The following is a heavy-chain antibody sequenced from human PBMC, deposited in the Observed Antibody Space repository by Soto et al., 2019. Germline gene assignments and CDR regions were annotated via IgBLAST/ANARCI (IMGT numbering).Heavy chain of an antibody. CDR2: ISYDGSNK. D-gene: IGHD3-22*01. J-gene: IGHJ6*02. CDR3: ASIPYDSSGYHNYYYFYGMDV. CDR1: GFTFSSYA. V-gene: IGHV3-30-3*01. Sequence: GGSLRLSCAASGFTFSSYAMHWVRQAPGKGLEWVAVISYDGSNKYYADSVKGRFTISRDNSKNTLYLQMNSLRAEDTAVYYCASIPYDSSGYHNYYYFYGMDVWRQGTTVTVSS.